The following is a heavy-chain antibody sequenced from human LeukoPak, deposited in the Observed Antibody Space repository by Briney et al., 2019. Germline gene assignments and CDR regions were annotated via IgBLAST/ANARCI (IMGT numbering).Heavy chain of an antibody. V-gene: IGHV1-2*02. J-gene: IGHJ4*02. D-gene: IGHD3-10*01. CDR2: INPNSGGT. CDR3: ARLRYGSGSYLFDY. Sequence: GASVKVSCTASGYTFTGYYMHWVRQAPGQGLEWMGWINPNSGGTNYAQKFQGRVTMTRDTSISTAYMELSRLRSDDTAVYYCARLRYGSGSYLFDYWGQGTLVTVSS. CDR1: GYTFTGYY.